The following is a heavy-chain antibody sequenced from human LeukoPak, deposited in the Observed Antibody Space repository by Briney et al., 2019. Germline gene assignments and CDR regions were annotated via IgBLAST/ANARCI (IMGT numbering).Heavy chain of an antibody. CDR3: ARAWATVTTKFDN. CDR2: ISAENGNT. J-gene: IGHJ4*02. D-gene: IGHD4-17*01. V-gene: IGHV1-18*01. CDR1: GYNFGIYG. Sequence: GASVKVSCKASGYNFGIYGITWVRQAPGQGLEWMGWISAENGNTNYAHKFQGRVTVTADTSTSTAYLDLRSLRSDDTAVYYCARAWATVTTKFDNWGQGTLVTVSS.